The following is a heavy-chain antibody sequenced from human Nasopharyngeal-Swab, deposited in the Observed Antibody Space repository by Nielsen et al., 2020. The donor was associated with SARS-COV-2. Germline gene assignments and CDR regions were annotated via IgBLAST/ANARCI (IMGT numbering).Heavy chain of an antibody. J-gene: IGHJ3*02. Sequence: SETLSLTCTVSGGSISSYYWSWIRQSPGKGLEWIGYIYYSGSTNYNPSLKSRVTISVGTSKNQFSLKLSSVTAADTAVYYCARDGGQWAFDIWGQGTMVTVSS. V-gene: IGHV4-59*13. CDR2: IYYSGST. CDR3: ARDGGQWAFDI. CDR1: GGSISSYY. D-gene: IGHD6-19*01.